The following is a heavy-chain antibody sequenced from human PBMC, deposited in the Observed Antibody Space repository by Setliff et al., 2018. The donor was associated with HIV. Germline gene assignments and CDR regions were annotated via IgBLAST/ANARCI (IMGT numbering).Heavy chain of an antibody. V-gene: IGHV2-70*19. CDR1: GFSISTNGVS. CDR2: IDWDGET. CDR3: ARHSITSLSWFDP. Sequence: SGPTLVNPTQTVTLTCSFSGFSISTNGVSVSWVRRPPGRALDWLARIDWDGETHYTTSLKTRLTISKDTTNNRVVLTMTNMDPVDTATYYCARHSITSLSWFDPWGQGTLVTVSS. D-gene: IGHD6-6*01. J-gene: IGHJ5*02.